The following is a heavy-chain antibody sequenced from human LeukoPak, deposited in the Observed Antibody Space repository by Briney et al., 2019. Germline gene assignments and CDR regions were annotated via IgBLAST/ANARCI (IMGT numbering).Heavy chain of an antibody. V-gene: IGHV5-51*01. J-gene: IGHJ4*02. CDR1: GYSFTSYL. CDR3: TRRYADYFDY. CDR2: IHPADSDT. Sequence: GESLKISCKGSGYSFTSYLIGWVRQMPGNGLEWMGIIHPADSDTRYSPSFQGQVTISADKSVNTAYLQWSSLKASDTAIYYCTRRYADYFDYWGQGTLVTVSS. D-gene: IGHD5-18*01.